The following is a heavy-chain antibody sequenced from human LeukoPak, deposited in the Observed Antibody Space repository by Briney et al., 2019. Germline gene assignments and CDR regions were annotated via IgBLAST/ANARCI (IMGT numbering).Heavy chain of an antibody. J-gene: IGHJ4*02. Sequence: GGSLRLSCAASGFAFSSFGMRWVRQAPGKGLEWVAVIWYDGTNKYYADSVKGRFTISRDNSKNTLYLQMNSLRAEDTAVYYCASGPPQSHSSGWWPLGYWGQGTLVTVSS. CDR1: GFAFSSFG. CDR3: ASGPPQSHSSGWWPLGY. CDR2: IWYDGTNK. D-gene: IGHD6-19*01. V-gene: IGHV3-33*01.